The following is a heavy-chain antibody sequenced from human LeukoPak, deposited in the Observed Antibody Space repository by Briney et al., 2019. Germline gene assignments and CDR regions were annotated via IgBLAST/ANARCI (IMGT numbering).Heavy chain of an antibody. V-gene: IGHV3-7*01. J-gene: IGHJ4*02. D-gene: IGHD2-15*01. Sequence: PGRSLRLSCVTSGFTFSSYGMHWVRQAPGKGLEWVANIKQDGSEKYYVDSVKGRFTISRDNAKNSLYLQMNSLRAEDTAVYYCARDPPYCSGGSCYLFDYWGQGTLVTVSS. CDR1: GFTFSSYG. CDR3: ARDPPYCSGGSCYLFDY. CDR2: IKQDGSEK.